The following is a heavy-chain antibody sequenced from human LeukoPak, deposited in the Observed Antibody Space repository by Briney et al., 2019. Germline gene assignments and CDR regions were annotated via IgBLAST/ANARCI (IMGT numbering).Heavy chain of an antibody. CDR1: GGSFRGYY. J-gene: IGHJ4*02. Sequence: WETLSLTSADYGGSFRGYYWRWIRQPPGKRLEWIGEINHSGSTNYNPSLKSRVTISVDASKNPFSLKLSSVTAADTAVYYCATPGGSSGWYYFDYWGQGTLVTVSS. CDR3: ATPGGSSGWYYFDY. CDR2: INHSGST. D-gene: IGHD6-19*01. V-gene: IGHV4-34*01.